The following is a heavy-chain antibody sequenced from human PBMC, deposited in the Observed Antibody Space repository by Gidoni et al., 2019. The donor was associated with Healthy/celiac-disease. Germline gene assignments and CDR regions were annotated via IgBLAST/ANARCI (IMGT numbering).Heavy chain of an antibody. CDR2: ISSSSSYI. D-gene: IGHD3-3*01. J-gene: IGHJ6*02. V-gene: IGHV3-21*01. CDR1: GFTFSRYS. Sequence: EVQLVESGGGLVTPGGSLRLSCAASGFTFSRYSMNWVRQAQGKGRDWVSSISSSSSYISYADSVKGRFTISRDNAKNSLYLQMNSLRAEDTAVYYCARAHYDFWSGYYMDYYYGMDVWGQGTTVTVSS. CDR3: ARAHYDFWSGYYMDYYYGMDV.